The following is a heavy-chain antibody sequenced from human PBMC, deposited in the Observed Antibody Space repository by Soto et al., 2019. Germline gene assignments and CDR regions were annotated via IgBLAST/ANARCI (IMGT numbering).Heavy chain of an antibody. CDR2: ISLYSDGT. D-gene: IGHD2-2*01. Sequence: ASVKVSCKTSGYTFSNYGITWVRQAPGQPLEWLGWISLYSDGTNYAQKFQGRASMATDTSTTTAYMELRSLRSDDTAVYYCARVVPGAEAWFGPWGQGTLVTVSS. CDR1: GYTFSNYG. CDR3: ARVVPGAEAWFGP. V-gene: IGHV1-18*01. J-gene: IGHJ5*02.